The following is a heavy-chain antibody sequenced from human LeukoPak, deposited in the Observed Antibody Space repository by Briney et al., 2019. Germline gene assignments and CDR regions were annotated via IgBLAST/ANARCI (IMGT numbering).Heavy chain of an antibody. CDR2: IGTAGDT. CDR1: GFTFSSYD. D-gene: IGHD6-13*01. J-gene: IGHJ4*02. Sequence: PGGSLRLSCAASGFTFSSYDMHWVRQATGKGLEWVSAIGTAGDTYYPGSVKGRFTISRENAKTSLYLQMNSLRAGDTVVYYCARDGGISSWGGFDYWGQGTLVTVSS. V-gene: IGHV3-13*04. CDR3: ARDGGISSWGGFDY.